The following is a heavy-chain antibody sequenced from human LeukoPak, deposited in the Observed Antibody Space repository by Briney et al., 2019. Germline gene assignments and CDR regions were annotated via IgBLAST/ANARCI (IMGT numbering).Heavy chain of an antibody. V-gene: IGHV4-4*07. CDR2: IYTSGST. J-gene: IGHJ3*02. Sequence: TSETLSLTCTVSGGSISSYYWSWIRQPAGKGLEWIGRIYTSGSTNYNPSLKSRVTMSVDTSKNQFSLKLSSVTAADTAVYYCARHSSGWYLKAFDIWGQGTMVTVSS. CDR1: GGSISSYY. CDR3: ARHSSGWYLKAFDI. D-gene: IGHD6-19*01.